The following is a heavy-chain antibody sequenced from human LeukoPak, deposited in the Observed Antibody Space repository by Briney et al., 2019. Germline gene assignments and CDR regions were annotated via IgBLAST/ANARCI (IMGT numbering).Heavy chain of an antibody. J-gene: IGHJ3*01. CDR2: ISSSGSSV. CDR1: GFTFSSHF. V-gene: IGHV3-21*01. CDR3: ARERYSRSSHDALDL. D-gene: IGHD6-6*01. Sequence: GGSLRLSCAASGFTFSSHFMNWVRQAPGKGLEWVSSISSSGSSVLYADSLKGRFAISRDNAKNSLYLQMNSLRPEDTAVYYCARERYSRSSHDALDLWGQGTMVTFSS.